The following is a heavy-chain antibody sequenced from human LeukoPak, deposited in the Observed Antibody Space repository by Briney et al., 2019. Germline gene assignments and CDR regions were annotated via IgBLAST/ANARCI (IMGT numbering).Heavy chain of an antibody. CDR1: GGTFSSYA. CDR2: IIPILGIA. V-gene: IGHV1-69*04. D-gene: IGHD4-23*01. J-gene: IGHJ3*02. CDR3: ASNPRGGNSLGAAFDI. Sequence: ASVKVSCKASGGTFSSYAISWVRQAPGQGLEWMGRIIPILGIANYAQKFQGRVTITADKSTSTAYMELSSLRSEDTAVYYCASNPRGGNSLGAAFDIWGQGTMVTVSS.